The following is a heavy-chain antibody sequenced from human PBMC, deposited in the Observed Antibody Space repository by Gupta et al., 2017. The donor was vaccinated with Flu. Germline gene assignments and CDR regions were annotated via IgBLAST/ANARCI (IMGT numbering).Heavy chain of an antibody. D-gene: IGHD6-6*01. CDR1: SSNY. J-gene: IGHJ4*02. Sequence: SSNYMSWVRQAPGKGLEWVSVIYSGGSTYYADSVKGRFTISRDNSKNTLYLQMNSLRAEDTAVYYCARASIAARPSSFFDYWGQGTLVTVSS. V-gene: IGHV3-53*01. CDR2: IYSGGST. CDR3: ARASIAARPSSFFDY.